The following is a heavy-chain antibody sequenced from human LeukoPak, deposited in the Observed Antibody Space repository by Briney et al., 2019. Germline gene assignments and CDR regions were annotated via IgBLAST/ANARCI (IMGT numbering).Heavy chain of an antibody. V-gene: IGHV3-20*04. CDR2: INWNGGST. CDR3: ARDRGIDSCFYYMDV. J-gene: IGHJ6*03. D-gene: IGHD3-16*02. CDR1: GGSISSYY. Sequence: ETLSLTCTVSGGSISSYYWSWVRQAPGQGLEWVSGINWNGGSTGYADSVKGRFTISRDNAKNSLYLQMNSLRAEDTALYYCARDRGIDSCFYYMDVWGKGTTVTVSS.